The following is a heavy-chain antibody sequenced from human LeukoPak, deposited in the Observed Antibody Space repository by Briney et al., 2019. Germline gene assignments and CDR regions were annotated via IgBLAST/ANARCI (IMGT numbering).Heavy chain of an antibody. Sequence: PGGSLRLSCAASGFIFSGYEMNCVRQAPGKGLEWISYISGTGSITYYADSVKGRFTISRDNAKNSLYLQMNSLRAEDTAVYCCARQIYGGDYWGQGTLVTVSS. CDR3: ARQIYGGDY. CDR2: ISGTGSIT. V-gene: IGHV3-48*03. CDR1: GFIFSGYE. J-gene: IGHJ4*02. D-gene: IGHD3-16*01.